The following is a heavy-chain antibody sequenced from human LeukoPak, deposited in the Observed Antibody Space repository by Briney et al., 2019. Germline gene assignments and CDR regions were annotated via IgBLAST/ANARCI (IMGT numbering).Heavy chain of an antibody. CDR1: EFTFSSYW. V-gene: IGHV3-74*01. J-gene: IGHJ4*02. CDR3: VWGGYRSFDY. CDR2: INGDGSST. Sequence: GGSLRLSCTASEFTFSSYWMHWVRQPPGKGLVWVSRINGDGSSTSYADAVKGRFTISRDNAKNTLYLRMNSLRAEDTAVYYCVWGGYRSFDYWGQGTLVTVSS. D-gene: IGHD3-16*02.